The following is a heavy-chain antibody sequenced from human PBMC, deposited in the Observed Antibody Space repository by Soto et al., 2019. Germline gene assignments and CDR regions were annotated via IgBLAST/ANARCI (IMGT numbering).Heavy chain of an antibody. CDR2: IRSKAYGGTT. CDR3: TRVRLAAAATHDPQLDAFDI. D-gene: IGHD6-13*01. Sequence: GGSLRLSCTASGFTFGDYAMSWFRQAPGKGLEWVGFIRSKAYGGTTEYAASVKGRFTISRDDSKSIAYLQMNSLKTEDTAVYYCTRVRLAAAATHDPQLDAFDIWGQGTMVTVSS. J-gene: IGHJ3*02. V-gene: IGHV3-49*03. CDR1: GFTFGDYA.